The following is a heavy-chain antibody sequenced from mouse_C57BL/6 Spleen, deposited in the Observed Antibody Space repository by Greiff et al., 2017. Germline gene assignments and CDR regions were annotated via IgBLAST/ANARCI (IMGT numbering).Heavy chain of an antibody. J-gene: IGHJ1*03. CDR1: GYTFTDYY. V-gene: IGHV1-26*01. D-gene: IGHD1-1*01. CDR2: INPNNGGT. Sequence: EVQLQQSGPELVKPGASVKISCKASGYTFTDYYMNWVKQSHGKSLEWIGDINPNNGGTSYNQKFKGKATLTVDKSSSTAYMELRSLTSEDSAVYYCARVGGVAPYGPYFDVWGTGTTVTVSS. CDR3: ARVGGVAPYGPYFDV.